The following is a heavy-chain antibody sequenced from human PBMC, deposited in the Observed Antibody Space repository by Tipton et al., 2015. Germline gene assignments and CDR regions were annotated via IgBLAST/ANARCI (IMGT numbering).Heavy chain of an antibody. D-gene: IGHD3-16*01. CDR3: ARSPRMVIVGECDY. V-gene: IGHV3-64*04. CDR1: GFTLSRYA. Sequence: SLRLSCSAAGFTLSRYAMNWVRQAPGKGLEYVSAITTNGYSTYYADSVRGRFTISRDNSKNSLYLQMNSLRDEDTAVYYCARSPRMVIVGECDYWGQGTLVTVSS. CDR2: ITTNGYST. J-gene: IGHJ4*02.